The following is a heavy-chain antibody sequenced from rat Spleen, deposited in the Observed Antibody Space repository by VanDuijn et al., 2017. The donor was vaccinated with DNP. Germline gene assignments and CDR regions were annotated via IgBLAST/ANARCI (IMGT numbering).Heavy chain of an antibody. D-gene: IGHD1-12*02. CDR3: ATVLYYDGTYYYVGYFDY. CDR2: ISPSGGST. V-gene: IGHV5-19*01. CDR1: GFTFSNYG. J-gene: IGHJ2*01. Sequence: EVQLVESGGGLVQPGRSLKLSCAASGFTFSNYGMHWIRQAPTKGLEWVASISPSGGSTYYRDSVKGRFTISRDNAKSTLYLQMDSLRSEDTATYYCATVLYYDGTYYYVGYFDYWGQGVMVTVSS.